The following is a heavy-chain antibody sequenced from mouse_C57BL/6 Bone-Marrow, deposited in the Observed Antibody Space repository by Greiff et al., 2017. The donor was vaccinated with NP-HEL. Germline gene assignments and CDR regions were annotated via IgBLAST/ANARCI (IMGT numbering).Heavy chain of an antibody. Sequence: DVHLVESGGGLVQPGGSLKLSCAASGFTFSDYYMYWVRQTPEKRLEWVAYISNGGGSTYYPDTVKGRFTISRDNAKNTLYLQMSRLKSEDTAMYYCARHSVLGDYWFAYWGQGTLVTVSA. CDR1: GFTFSDYY. J-gene: IGHJ3*01. D-gene: IGHD2-4*01. V-gene: IGHV5-12*01. CDR3: ARHSVLGDYWFAY. CDR2: ISNGGGST.